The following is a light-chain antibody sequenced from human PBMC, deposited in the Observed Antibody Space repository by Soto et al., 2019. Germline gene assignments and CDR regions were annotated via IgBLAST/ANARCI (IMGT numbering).Light chain of an antibody. CDR3: QQLNSYPPS. CDR1: QGISSY. Sequence: DIQLTQSPSFLSASVVDRVTITCLASQGISSYLAWYQQKPGKAPKLLIYAASTLHSGVPSRFSGGRSGTEFTLTISSLQPEDFATYYCQQLNSYPPSFGQGTRLEIK. CDR2: AAS. V-gene: IGKV1-9*01. J-gene: IGKJ5*01.